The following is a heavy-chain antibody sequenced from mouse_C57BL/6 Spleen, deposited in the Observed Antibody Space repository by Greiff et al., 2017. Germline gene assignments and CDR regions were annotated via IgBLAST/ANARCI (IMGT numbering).Heavy chain of an antibody. Sequence: VQLQQPGAELVRPGTSVKVSCKASGYAFTNYLIEWVKQRPGQGLEWIGVINPGSGGTNYNEKFKGKATLTADKSSSTAYMQLSSLTSEDSAVYFCARGVLRSVYFDYWGQGTTLTVSS. V-gene: IGHV1-54*01. CDR1: GYAFTNYL. CDR2: INPGSGGT. CDR3: ARGVLRSVYFDY. J-gene: IGHJ2*01. D-gene: IGHD1-1*01.